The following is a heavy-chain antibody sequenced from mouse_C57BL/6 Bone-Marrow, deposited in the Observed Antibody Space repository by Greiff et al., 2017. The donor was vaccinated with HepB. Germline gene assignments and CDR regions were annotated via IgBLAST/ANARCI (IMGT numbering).Heavy chain of an antibody. V-gene: IGHV2-5*01. D-gene: IGHD1-1*01. CDR3: AKSHYYGSSYLYWYFDV. CDR1: GFSLTSYG. Sequence: VKLQQSGPGLVQPSQSLSITCTVSGFSLTSYGVHWVRQSPGKGLEWLGVIWRGGSTDYNAAFMSRLSITKANSKSQVFFKMNRLHADDTAIYYCAKSHYYGSSYLYWYFDVWGTGTTVTVSS. J-gene: IGHJ1*03. CDR2: IWRGGST.